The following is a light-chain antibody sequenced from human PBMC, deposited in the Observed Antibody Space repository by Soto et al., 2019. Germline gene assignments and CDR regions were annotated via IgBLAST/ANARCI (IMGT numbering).Light chain of an antibody. V-gene: IGKV3-15*01. J-gene: IGKJ1*01. CDR3: QQYNNWPPMA. CDR1: QSVSSN. Sequence: EIVMTQSPATLSVSPGERATLSCRASQSVSSNLAWYQQKPGQAPRLLIYGASTRATGIPARFSGSGSGTEFPLTISSLQSEDFAVYYWQQYNNWPPMAFGQGTKVELK. CDR2: GAS.